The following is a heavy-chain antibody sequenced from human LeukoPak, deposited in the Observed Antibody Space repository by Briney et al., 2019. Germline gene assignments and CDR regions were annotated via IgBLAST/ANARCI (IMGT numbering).Heavy chain of an antibody. Sequence: GASVKVSCKTSGFTFTSNGISWVRQAPGQGLEWMGWISAYNGNTNYAQKLQGRVTMTTDTSTSTAYMELRSLRSVDTAVYYCARDRGYCSSTSCMGGYWGQGTLVTVSS. CDR1: GFTFTSNG. J-gene: IGHJ4*02. V-gene: IGHV1-18*01. D-gene: IGHD2-2*01. CDR2: ISAYNGNT. CDR3: ARDRGYCSSTSCMGGY.